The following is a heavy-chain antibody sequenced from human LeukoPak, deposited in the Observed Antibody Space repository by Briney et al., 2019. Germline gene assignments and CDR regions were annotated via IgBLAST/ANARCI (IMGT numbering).Heavy chain of an antibody. V-gene: IGHV3-74*01. Sequence: PGGSLRLSCAASGFTFSSYWMHWVRQAPGKGLVWVSRINSDGSSTSYADSVKGRFTISRDNAKNTLCLQMNSLRAEDTAVYYCARGRVAPDYYYYMDVWGKGTTVTVSS. CDR2: INSDGSST. CDR1: GFTFSSYW. CDR3: ARGRVAPDYYYYMDV. J-gene: IGHJ6*03.